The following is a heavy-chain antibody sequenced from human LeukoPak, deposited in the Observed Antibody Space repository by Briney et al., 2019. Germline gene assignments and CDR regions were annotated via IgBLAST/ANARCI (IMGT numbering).Heavy chain of an antibody. CDR1: GGSFSGYY. CDR2: INHSGST. J-gene: IGHJ4*02. V-gene: IGHV4-34*01. Sequence: SETLSLTYAVYGGSFSGYYWSWIRQPPGKGLEWIGEINHSGSTNYNPSLKSRVTISVDTSKNQFSLKLSSVTAADTAVYYCARQNYYGSGSYFDYWGQGTLVTVSS. D-gene: IGHD3-10*01. CDR3: ARQNYYGSGSYFDY.